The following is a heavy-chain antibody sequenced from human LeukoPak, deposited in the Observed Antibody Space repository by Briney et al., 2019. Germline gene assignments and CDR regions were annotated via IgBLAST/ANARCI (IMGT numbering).Heavy chain of an antibody. Sequence: GGSLRLSCAASGFTFSSYSMNWVRQAPGKGREWVSSISSSSSYIYYADSVKGRFTISRDNAKNSLYLQMNSLRAEDTAVYYCARGSPSGAPSGFDYWGQGTLVTVSS. CDR3: ARGSPSGAPSGFDY. CDR1: GFTFSSYS. V-gene: IGHV3-21*01. D-gene: IGHD1-26*01. CDR2: ISSSSSYI. J-gene: IGHJ4*02.